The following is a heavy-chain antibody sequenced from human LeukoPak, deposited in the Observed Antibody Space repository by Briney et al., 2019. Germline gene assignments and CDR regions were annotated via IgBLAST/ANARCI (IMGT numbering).Heavy chain of an antibody. CDR1: GFSLSTSGVG. CDR3: AHRGNSYYYDSSGYYTPNYFDY. V-gene: IGHV2-5*01. Sequence: SGPTLVKPTQTLTLTCTFSGFSLSTSGVGVGWIRQPPGKTLEWLALIYWNDDKRYSPSLKSRLTITKDTSKNQVVLTMTNMDPVDTATYYCAHRGNSYYYDSSGYYTPNYFDYWGQGTLVTVSS. CDR2: IYWNDDK. J-gene: IGHJ4*02. D-gene: IGHD3-22*01.